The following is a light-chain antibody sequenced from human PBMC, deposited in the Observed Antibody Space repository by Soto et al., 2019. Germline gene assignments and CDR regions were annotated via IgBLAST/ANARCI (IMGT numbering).Light chain of an antibody. Sequence: EIVMTQSPATLSVSPGERATLSCRASQSVSSSLAWYQQKPGQAPRLLIYRASTRATGIPARFSGSGSGTEFTLTISSLQSEDFAVYSCLQYHNLWAFGRGTQVEIK. CDR2: RAS. CDR1: QSVSSS. J-gene: IGKJ4*01. V-gene: IGKV3-15*01. CDR3: LQYHNLWA.